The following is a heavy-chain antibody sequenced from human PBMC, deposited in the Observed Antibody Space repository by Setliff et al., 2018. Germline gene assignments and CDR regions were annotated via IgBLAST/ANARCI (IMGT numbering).Heavy chain of an antibody. CDR3: RFWSGYYKNDF. CDR1: GGSISSSSYY. J-gene: IGHJ4*01. Sequence: LSLTCTVSGGSISSSSYYWGWIRQPPGKGLEWIGSIYYSGSTYYNPSLKSRVTISIDTSKNQFSLKLSSVTAADAALYYCRFWSGYYKNDFWGHGTLVTVYS. CDR2: IYYSGST. D-gene: IGHD6-25*01. V-gene: IGHV4-39*07.